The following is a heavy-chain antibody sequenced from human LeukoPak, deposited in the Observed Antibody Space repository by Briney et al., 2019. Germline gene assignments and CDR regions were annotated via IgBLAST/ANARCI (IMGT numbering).Heavy chain of an antibody. CDR3: ARRQDSSGYSDAFDI. CDR1: RYSFTNYW. V-gene: IGHV5-51*01. J-gene: IGHJ3*02. D-gene: IGHD3-22*01. CDR2: IYPGDSDT. Sequence: GESLKISCKSSRYSFTNYWIGWVRQMPGKGLEWMGIIYPGDSDTRYSPSFQGQVTISADKSISTAYLQWSSLKASDTAMYYCARRQDSSGYSDAFDIWGQGTMVSVSS.